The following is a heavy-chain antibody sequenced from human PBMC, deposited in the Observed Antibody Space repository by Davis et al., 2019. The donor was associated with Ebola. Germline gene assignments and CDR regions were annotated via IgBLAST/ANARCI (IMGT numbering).Heavy chain of an antibody. J-gene: IGHJ6*02. CDR2: IIPILGIA. Sequence: AASVKVSCKASGGTFSSYAISWVRQAPGQGLEWMGRIIPILGIANYAQKFQGRVTITADESTSTAYMELSSLRSEDTAVYYCARMDIAMVRMDYYYGMDVWGQGTTVTVSS. D-gene: IGHD5-18*01. V-gene: IGHV1-69*04. CDR3: ARMDIAMVRMDYYYGMDV. CDR1: GGTFSSYA.